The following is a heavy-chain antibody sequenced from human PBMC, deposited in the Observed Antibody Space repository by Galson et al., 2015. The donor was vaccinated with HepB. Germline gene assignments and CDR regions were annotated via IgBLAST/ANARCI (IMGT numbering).Heavy chain of an antibody. CDR2: ISWNSGSI. CDR1: GFTFDDYA. CDR3: AKVDTAISYYYYGMDV. J-gene: IGHJ6*02. Sequence: SLRLSCAASGFTFDDYAMHWVRQAPGKGLEWVSGISWNSGSIGYADSVKGRFTISRDNAKNSLYLQMNSLRAEDTALYYCAKVDTAISYYYYGMDVWGQGTTVTVSS. D-gene: IGHD5-18*01. V-gene: IGHV3-9*01.